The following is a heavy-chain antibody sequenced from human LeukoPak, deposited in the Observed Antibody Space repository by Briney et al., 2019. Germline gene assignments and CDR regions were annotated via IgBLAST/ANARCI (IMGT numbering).Heavy chain of an antibody. CDR3: AKTSSYSNSWYDS. Sequence: GGSLRLSCAASRFNFSSYGMHWVRQAPGKGLEWVAVISYDGSSKYYADSVKGRFTISRDNSKNTLYLQMNSLRAEDTAVHYCAKTSSYSNSWYDSWGQGTLVTVSS. CDR2: ISYDGSSK. J-gene: IGHJ5*01. V-gene: IGHV3-30*18. CDR1: RFNFSSYG. D-gene: IGHD6-13*01.